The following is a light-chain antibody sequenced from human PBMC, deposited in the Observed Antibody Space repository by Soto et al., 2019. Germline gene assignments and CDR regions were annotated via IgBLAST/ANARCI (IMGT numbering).Light chain of an antibody. CDR2: EDD. CDR3: QSHNVV. Sequence: NFMLTQPHSVSESPGKTVTISCTGSGGSIATNYVQWHQQRPGSAPTTVIYEDDKRPSGVPDRFSGSIDRSSNSASLIISGLKTEDEADYYCQSHNVVFGRGTKLTVL. V-gene: IGLV6-57*02. J-gene: IGLJ2*01. CDR1: GGSIATNY.